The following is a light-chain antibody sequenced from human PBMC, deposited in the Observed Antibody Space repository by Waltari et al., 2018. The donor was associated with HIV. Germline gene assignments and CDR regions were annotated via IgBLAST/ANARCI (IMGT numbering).Light chain of an antibody. J-gene: IGLJ1*01. CDR3: SSYSANNNFDV. CDR2: EVR. V-gene: IGLV2-8*01. Sequence: HYALTQTPSASGSPGQSVNIPSPGPTSAVGGDTYVSWYQQHPGNAPKRIIYEVRKRPSGVPYRFSGSKSGNTASLTVSGLQAEDEADYYCSSYSANNNFDVFGTGTKVTVL. CDR1: TSAVGGDTY.